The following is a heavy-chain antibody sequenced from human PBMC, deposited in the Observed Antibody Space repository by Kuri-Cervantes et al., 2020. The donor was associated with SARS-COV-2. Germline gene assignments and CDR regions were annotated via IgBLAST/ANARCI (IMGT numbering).Heavy chain of an antibody. J-gene: IGHJ4*02. D-gene: IGHD2-21*01. CDR1: GFTFSSYS. Sequence: GESLKISCAASGFTFSSYSMNWVRQAPGKGLEWVSSISSSSSYIYYADSVKGRFTISRDNAKNTLYLHMKSLRSEDTAMYYCAKDRVGVQDFWGQGTLVTVSS. CDR3: AKDRVGVQDF. V-gene: IGHV3-21*01. CDR2: ISSSSSYI.